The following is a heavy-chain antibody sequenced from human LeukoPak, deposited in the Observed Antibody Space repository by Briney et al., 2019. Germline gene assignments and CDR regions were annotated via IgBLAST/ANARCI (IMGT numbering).Heavy chain of an antibody. V-gene: IGHV3-23*01. CDR3: AKGYYYDSSGYFDY. CDR1: GFTFSSYA. J-gene: IGHJ4*02. CDR2: ISGSGGST. D-gene: IGHD3-22*01. Sequence: GGSLRLSCAASGFTFSSYAMGWVRQAPGKGLEWVSAISGSGGSTYYADSVKGRFTISREHSKNTLYIPMNSRTPEDTAVYYCAKGYYYDSSGYFDYWGQGTLVTVSS.